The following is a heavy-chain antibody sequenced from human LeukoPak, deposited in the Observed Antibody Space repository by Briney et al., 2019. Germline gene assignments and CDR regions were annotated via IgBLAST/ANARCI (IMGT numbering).Heavy chain of an antibody. CDR3: AREGGPYRPLDY. J-gene: IGHJ4*02. CDR2: VNLQGST. CDR1: GGSITNTNY. Sequence: PSGTLSLTCGVSGGSITNTNYWTWVRQPPGKGLEWIGEVNLQGSTNYNPSLMGRVAISVDTSENHISLQLTSVTAADTAVYYCAREGGPYRPLDYSGQGTLVTVTS. V-gene: IGHV4-4*02.